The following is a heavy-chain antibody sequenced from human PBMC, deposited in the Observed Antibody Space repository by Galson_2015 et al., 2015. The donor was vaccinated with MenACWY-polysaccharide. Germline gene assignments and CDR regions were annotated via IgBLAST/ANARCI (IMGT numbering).Heavy chain of an antibody. J-gene: IGHJ3*01. CDR2: IKPDGSET. Sequence: SLRLSCAVSGFNFSSYWMSWVRQAPGKGLEWVANIKPDGSETNYVDSVRGRFTILRDNAKSSLYLQMNSLRAEDTAMFYCARHAGTFWGQGTMVIVSS. V-gene: IGHV3-7*01. CDR1: GFNFSSYW. D-gene: IGHD2-2*01. CDR3: ARHAGTF.